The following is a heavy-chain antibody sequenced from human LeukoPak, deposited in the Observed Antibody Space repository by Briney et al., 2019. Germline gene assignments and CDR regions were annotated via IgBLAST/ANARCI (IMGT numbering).Heavy chain of an antibody. J-gene: IGHJ5*02. V-gene: IGHV3-23*01. CDR2: ISGSGGST. Sequence: PGGSLRLSCAASGFTFSSYAMSWVRQAPGKGLEWVSAISGSGGSTYYADSVKGRFTISRDNSKNSLYLQMNSLRAEDTAVYYCARVLRYPILNWFDPWGQGTLVTVSS. D-gene: IGHD3-9*01. CDR1: GFTFSSYA. CDR3: ARVLRYPILNWFDP.